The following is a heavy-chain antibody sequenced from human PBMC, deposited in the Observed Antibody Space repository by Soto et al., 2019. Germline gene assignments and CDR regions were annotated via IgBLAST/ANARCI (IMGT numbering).Heavy chain of an antibody. CDR1: GYTFTSYA. Sequence: ASVKVSCKASGYTFTSYAMHWVRQAPGQRLEWMGWINAGNGNTKYSQKFQGRVTITRDTSASTAYMELSSLRSEDTAVYYCARGPIAVAGGPSDFDYWGQGTLVTVSS. CDR2: INAGNGNT. V-gene: IGHV1-3*01. D-gene: IGHD6-19*01. J-gene: IGHJ4*02. CDR3: ARGPIAVAGGPSDFDY.